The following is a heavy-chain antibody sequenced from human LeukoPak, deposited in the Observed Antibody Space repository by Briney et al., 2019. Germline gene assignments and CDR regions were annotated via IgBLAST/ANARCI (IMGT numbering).Heavy chain of an antibody. CDR3: ARLGRRYSNDWYFDL. CDR1: GGSISSNY. D-gene: IGHD5-18*01. Sequence: PAETLSLTCIVSGGSISSNYWSWIRQPPGKGLEWIGDIYYSGSTNHNPSLKSRATISLDTSKNQFSLKFSSVTGADTAVYYCARLGRRYSNDWYFDLWGRGTLVTVSS. J-gene: IGHJ2*01. CDR2: IYYSGST. V-gene: IGHV4-59*08.